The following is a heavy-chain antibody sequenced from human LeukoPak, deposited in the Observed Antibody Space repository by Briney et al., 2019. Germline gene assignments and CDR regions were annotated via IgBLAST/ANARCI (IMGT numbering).Heavy chain of an antibody. Sequence: GGSLRLSCAASGFTFSDYYMSWIRQAPGKGLEWVSSISSSSSYIYYADSVKGRFTISRDNAKNSLYLQMNSLRAEDTAVYYCARDPSSSRYFEPPYYFDYWGQGTLVTVSS. J-gene: IGHJ4*02. V-gene: IGHV3-11*06. CDR1: GFTFSDYY. CDR2: ISSSSSYI. D-gene: IGHD3-9*01. CDR3: ARDPSSSRYFEPPYYFDY.